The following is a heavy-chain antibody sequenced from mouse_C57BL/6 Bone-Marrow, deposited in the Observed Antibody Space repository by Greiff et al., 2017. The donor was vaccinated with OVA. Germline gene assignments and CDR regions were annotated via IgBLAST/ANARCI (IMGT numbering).Heavy chain of an antibody. D-gene: IGHD2-3*01. CDR3: ARAGYYDY. CDR2: INPYNGGT. CDR1: GYTFTDYY. Sequence: EVQVVESGPVLVKPGASVKMSCKASGYTFTDYYMNWVKQSHGKSLEWIGVINPYNGGTSYNQKFKGKATLTVDKSSSTAYMELNSLTSDDSAVYYCARAGYYDYWGQGTTLTVSS. V-gene: IGHV1-19*01. J-gene: IGHJ2*01.